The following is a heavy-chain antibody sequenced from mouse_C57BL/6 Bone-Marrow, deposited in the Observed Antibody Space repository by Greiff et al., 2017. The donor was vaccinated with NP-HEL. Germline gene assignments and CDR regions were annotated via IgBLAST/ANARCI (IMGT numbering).Heavy chain of an antibody. CDR3: ARGSMVTLYRYAMDY. CDR1: GFNIKNTY. V-gene: IGHV14-3*01. CDR2: IDPANGNT. J-gene: IGHJ4*01. Sequence: EVKLQQSVAELVRPGASVKLSCTASGFNIKNTYMHWVKQRPEQGLEWIGRIDPANGNTKYAPKFQGKATITADTSSNTAYLQLSSLTSEDTAIYYCARGSMVTLYRYAMDYWGQGTSVTVSS. D-gene: IGHD2-1*01.